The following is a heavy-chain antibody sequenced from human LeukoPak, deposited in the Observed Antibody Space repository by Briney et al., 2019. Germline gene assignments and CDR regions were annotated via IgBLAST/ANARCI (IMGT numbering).Heavy chain of an antibody. J-gene: IGHJ5*02. CDR1: GGSISSANYY. D-gene: IGHD2-15*01. CDR2: IYTSGSI. Sequence: SQTLSLTCTVSGGSISSANYYWSWIRQPAGKRLQWTGRIYTSGSIYYNPSLKSRVIISVDTSKNQFSLNLISVTAADTAVYYCARYCSGGRCSSTWGQGTLVTVSS. CDR3: ARYCSGGRCSST. V-gene: IGHV4-61*02.